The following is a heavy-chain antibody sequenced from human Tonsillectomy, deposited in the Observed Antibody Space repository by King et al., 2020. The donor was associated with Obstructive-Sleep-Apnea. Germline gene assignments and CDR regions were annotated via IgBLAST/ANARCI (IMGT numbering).Heavy chain of an antibody. D-gene: IGHD3-22*01. Sequence: VQLVESGGGLVQPGGSLRLSCAASGFTFSNYDMHWVRQATGKGLEWVAAIGTAGDTYYPVSVKGRFTISRENAKNSLYLQMNTLRAGGTAMYYCVREASAYAYDKWGQGTLVTVSS. CDR3: VREASAYAYDK. J-gene: IGHJ4*02. CDR1: GFTFSNYD. CDR2: IGTAGDT. V-gene: IGHV3-13*01.